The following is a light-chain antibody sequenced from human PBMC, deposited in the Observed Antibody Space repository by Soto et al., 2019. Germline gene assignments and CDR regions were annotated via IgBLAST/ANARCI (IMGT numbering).Light chain of an antibody. Sequence: DIQLTQSPSFLSASVGDTVTITCRASQGMSTYLAWYQQKPGKVPKLLIRSASTLQSGVPPRFSGGGSGMKFTLTISTLQPDDSGIYYCQQLNGYQLAFGGGTNVEIK. J-gene: IGKJ4*01. CDR2: SAS. V-gene: IGKV1-9*01. CDR3: QQLNGYQLA. CDR1: QGMSTY.